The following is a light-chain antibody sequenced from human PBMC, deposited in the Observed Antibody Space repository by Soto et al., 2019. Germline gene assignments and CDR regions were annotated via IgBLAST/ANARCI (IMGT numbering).Light chain of an antibody. CDR1: QSVSSDY. Sequence: EIVLTQSPGTLSLSPGARATLSCGASQSVSSDYLPWYQQKPGRAPRLLIYGASSRATGIPDRFSGSGSGTDFTLTISRLEHADFSVYYCQQYNHWPPITFGLGTRLEIK. CDR3: QQYNHWPPIT. CDR2: GAS. V-gene: IGKV3-20*01. J-gene: IGKJ5*01.